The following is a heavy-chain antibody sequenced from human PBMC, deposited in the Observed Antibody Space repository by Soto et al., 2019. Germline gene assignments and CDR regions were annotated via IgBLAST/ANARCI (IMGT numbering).Heavy chain of an antibody. CDR1: GDSVSSNSAA. J-gene: IGHJ4*02. CDR2: TYYRSKWYN. CDR3: AREGGYCTNGVCSEFDY. D-gene: IGHD2-8*01. V-gene: IGHV6-1*01. Sequence: SQTLSLTCAISGDSVSSNSAAWNWIRQSPSRGLEWLGRTYYRSKWYNDYAVSVKSRITINPDTSKNQFSLQLNSVTPEDTAVYYCAREGGYCTNGVCSEFDYWGQGTLVTVSS.